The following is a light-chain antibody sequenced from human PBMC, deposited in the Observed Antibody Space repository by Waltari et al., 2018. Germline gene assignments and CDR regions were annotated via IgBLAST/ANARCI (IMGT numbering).Light chain of an antibody. Sequence: SALTQPDSVSGSPGQSITISCSGISSDSGGYEYVSWYQQHPGKAPKVIIYDVTNRPSGVSNRFSGSKSGSSASLTISGLQAEDEADYYCSSFTSSTTGIFGGGTKLIVL. CDR2: DVT. CDR1: SSDSGGYEY. J-gene: IGLJ2*01. CDR3: SSFTSSTTGI. V-gene: IGLV2-14*01.